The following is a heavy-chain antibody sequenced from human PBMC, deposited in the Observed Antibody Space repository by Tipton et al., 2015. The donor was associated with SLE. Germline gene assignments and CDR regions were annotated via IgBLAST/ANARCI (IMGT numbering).Heavy chain of an antibody. CDR2: IYSKGST. CDR1: GVSISSGSYY. J-gene: IGHJ2*01. Sequence: TLSLTCTVSGVSISSGSYYWTWIRQPAGKGLEWIGRIYSKGSTNSNPSLKSRVTISLDTSKNQFSLKLTSVTAADTAVYYCARLTFDWYLDLWGRGTLVTVSS. V-gene: IGHV4-61*02. CDR3: ARLTFDWYLDL.